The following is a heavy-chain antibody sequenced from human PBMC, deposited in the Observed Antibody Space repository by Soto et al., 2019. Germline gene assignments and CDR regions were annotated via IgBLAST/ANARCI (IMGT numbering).Heavy chain of an antibody. CDR2: ISPYKGNT. CDR3: ARDLDGSGNYYTNY. V-gene: IGHV1-18*01. D-gene: IGHD3-10*01. Sequence: GASVKVSCKTSGYTFSSMGISWLRQSPGQGLEWMGWISPYKGNTYYAQRLQGRVTMTTDTSTSTAYMELRSLTSDDTAVYFCARDLDGSGNYYTNYWGQGTLVTVSS. J-gene: IGHJ4*02. CDR1: GYTFSSMG.